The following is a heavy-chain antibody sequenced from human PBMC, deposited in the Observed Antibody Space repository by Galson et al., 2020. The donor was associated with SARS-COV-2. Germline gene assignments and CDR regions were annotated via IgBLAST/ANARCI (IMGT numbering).Heavy chain of an antibody. CDR3: ARYKNEYTAMVYYYYYGMYV. J-gene: IGHJ6*04. Sequence: SVKVSCKASGGTFSSYAISWVRQAPGQGLEWMGGIIPILGIANYAQKFQGRVTITADKSTSTAYMELSSLRSEDTAVYYCARYKNEYTAMVYYYYYGMYVWGKGTTVTVSS. CDR1: GGTFSSYA. V-gene: IGHV1-69*10. D-gene: IGHD5-18*01. CDR2: IIPILGIA.